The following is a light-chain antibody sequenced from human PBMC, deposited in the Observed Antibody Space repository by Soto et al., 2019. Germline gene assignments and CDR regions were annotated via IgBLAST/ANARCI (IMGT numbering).Light chain of an antibody. Sequence: EIVMTQSPATLSVSPGERATLSCRASQSVSSNLAWYQQKPGQAPRRLIYGGATRATGIPARFSCSGSGTEFTLTISSLQSEDFAVYYCQQYNNWTPWTFGQGTKVEIK. CDR1: QSVSSN. CDR3: QQYNNWTPWT. J-gene: IGKJ1*01. CDR2: GGA. V-gene: IGKV3-15*01.